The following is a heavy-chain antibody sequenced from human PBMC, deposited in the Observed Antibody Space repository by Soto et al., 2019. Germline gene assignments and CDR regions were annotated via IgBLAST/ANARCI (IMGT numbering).Heavy chain of an antibody. CDR2: IYTSGST. J-gene: IGHJ3*02. V-gene: IGHV4-4*07. CDR1: GGSISSYY. Sequence: NPSETLSLTCTVSGGSISSYYWSWIRQPAGKGLEWIGRIYTSGSTNYNPSLKSRVTMSVDTSKNQFSLKLSSVTAADTAVYYCASSCGGSCYPSDAFDIWGQGTMVTVSS. D-gene: IGHD2-15*01. CDR3: ASSCGGSCYPSDAFDI.